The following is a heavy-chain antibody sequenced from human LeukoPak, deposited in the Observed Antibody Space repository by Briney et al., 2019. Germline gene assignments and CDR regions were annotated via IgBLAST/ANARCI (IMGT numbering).Heavy chain of an antibody. Sequence: GGSLRLSCAASGFPFSSYSMTWVRQAPGKGLEWVANIKPDGTTKFYVDSVKGRFTISRDNALNSLYLQMNSLRAEDTAVYYCARDYYDSSGYYYVFSASYYFDYWGQGTLVTVSS. D-gene: IGHD3-22*01. V-gene: IGHV3-7*01. J-gene: IGHJ4*02. CDR2: IKPDGTTK. CDR1: GFPFSSYS. CDR3: ARDYYDSSGYYYVFSASYYFDY.